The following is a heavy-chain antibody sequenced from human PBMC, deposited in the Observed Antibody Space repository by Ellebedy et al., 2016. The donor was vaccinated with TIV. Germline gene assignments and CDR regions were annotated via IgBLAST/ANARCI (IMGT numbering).Heavy chain of an antibody. Sequence: GESLKISCAASGFTFSSYAMSWVRQAPGKGLEWVSAISGSGGSTYYADSVKGRFTISRDNSNNTVYLQMNSPRVEDTAVYYCARDRHCVGGRCYSVWGQGTLVTVSS. J-gene: IGHJ4*02. CDR2: ISGSGGST. CDR3: ARDRHCVGGRCYSV. D-gene: IGHD2-15*01. V-gene: IGHV3-23*01. CDR1: GFTFSSYA.